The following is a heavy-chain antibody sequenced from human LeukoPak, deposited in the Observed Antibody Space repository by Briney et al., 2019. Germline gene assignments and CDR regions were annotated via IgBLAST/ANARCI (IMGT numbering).Heavy chain of an antibody. CDR3: ARAGYSYGSNYFDY. V-gene: IGHV4-59*12. Sequence: TSETLSLTCTVSGGSISSYYWSWIRQPPGKGLEWIGYIYYSGSTNYNPSLKSRVSMSVDTSKNQFSLKLSSVTAADTAVYYCARAGYSYGSNYFDYWGQGTLVTVSS. J-gene: IGHJ4*02. CDR1: GGSISSYY. CDR2: IYYSGST. D-gene: IGHD5-18*01.